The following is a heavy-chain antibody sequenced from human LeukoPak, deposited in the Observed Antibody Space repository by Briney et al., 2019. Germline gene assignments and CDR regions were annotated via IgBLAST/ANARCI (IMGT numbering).Heavy chain of an antibody. CDR1: GGSFSGYY. CDR2: INHSGST. CDR3: VRSIDY. V-gene: IGHV4-34*01. J-gene: IGHJ4*02. Sequence: SETLSLTCAVYGGSFSGYYWSWSRQPPGKGLEWIGEINHSGSTNYNPSLKSRVTISVDTSKNQFSLKLSSVTAADTAVYYCVRSIDYWGQGTRVIVSS. D-gene: IGHD6-6*01.